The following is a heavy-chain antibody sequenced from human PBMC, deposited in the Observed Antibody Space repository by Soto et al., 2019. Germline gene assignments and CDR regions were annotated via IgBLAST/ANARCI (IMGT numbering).Heavy chain of an antibody. CDR1: GYTFTGYY. V-gene: IGHV1-2*04. Sequence: ASVKVSCKASGYTFTGYYMHWVRQAPGQGLEWMGWINPNSGGTNYAQKFQGWVTMTRDTSISTAYMELSRLRSDDTAVYYCARSYYYDSSGYSLVENPWYYFDYWGQG. D-gene: IGHD3-22*01. J-gene: IGHJ4*02. CDR3: ARSYYYDSSGYSLVENPWYYFDY. CDR2: INPNSGGT.